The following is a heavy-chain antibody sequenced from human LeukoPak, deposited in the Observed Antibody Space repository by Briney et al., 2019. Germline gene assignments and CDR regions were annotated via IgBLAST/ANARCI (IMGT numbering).Heavy chain of an antibody. CDR1: GYDFNDYY. V-gene: IGHV1-46*02. J-gene: IGHJ4*02. Sequence: ASVKVSCKASGYDFNDYYIYWVRQAPGHGLESMGYIHPDGGSTNYAQKFQGRVTMTSDMSTNTVYMELRSLRSEVTAMYYCARAFNSIQPLDYWGQGTLVTVSS. CDR3: ARAFNSIQPLDY. CDR2: IHPDGGST. D-gene: IGHD4-11*01.